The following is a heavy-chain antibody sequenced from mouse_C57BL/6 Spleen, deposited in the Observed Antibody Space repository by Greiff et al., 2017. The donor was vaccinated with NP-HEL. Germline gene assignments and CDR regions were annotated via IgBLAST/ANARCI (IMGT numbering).Heavy chain of an antibody. V-gene: IGHV14-4*01. CDR1: GFTITDDY. CDR3: TTRGYSNYAMDY. CDR2: IDPENGDT. D-gene: IGHD2-5*01. J-gene: IGHJ4*01. Sequence: EVQLQQSGAELVRPGASVKLSCTASGFTITDDYMHWVKQRPEQGLEWIGWIDPENGDTEYASKFQGKATITADTSSNTAYLQLSSLTSEDTAVYYCTTRGYSNYAMDYWGQGTSVTVSS.